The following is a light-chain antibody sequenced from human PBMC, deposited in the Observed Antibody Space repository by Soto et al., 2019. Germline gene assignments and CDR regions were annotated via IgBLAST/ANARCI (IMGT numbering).Light chain of an antibody. V-gene: IGKV1-5*03. J-gene: IGKJ4*01. Sequence: DIQMTHSPSTLSASVGDRVTITCRASQSISSWLAWYQQKPGKAPKLLIYKASSLESGVPSRFSGSGSGTEFTLTISSLQSDDFATYYCQQYNSYPVTLGGGTKVDIK. CDR1: QSISSW. CDR3: QQYNSYPVT. CDR2: KAS.